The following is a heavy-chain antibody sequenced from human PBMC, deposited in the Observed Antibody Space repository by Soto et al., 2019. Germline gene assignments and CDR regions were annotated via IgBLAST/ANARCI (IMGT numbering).Heavy chain of an antibody. D-gene: IGHD2-15*01. J-gene: IGHJ4*02. V-gene: IGHV3-74*01. CDR2: INSDGSST. CDR1: GFTFSSYW. CDR3: VRTGLVVAAATREDY. Sequence: EVQLVESGGGLVQPGGSLRLSCAASGFTFSSYWMHWVRQAPGKGLVWVSRINSDGSSTSYAGSVKGRFTISRDNAKNTLYVQMNSLRAADTAVYYCVRTGLVVAAATREDYWGQGTLVTVSS.